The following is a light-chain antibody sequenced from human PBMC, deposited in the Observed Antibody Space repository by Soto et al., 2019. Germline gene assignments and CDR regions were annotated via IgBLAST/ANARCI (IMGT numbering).Light chain of an antibody. CDR3: HQYGSSPRT. CDR2: SAS. J-gene: IGKJ1*01. V-gene: IGKV3-20*01. CDR1: QSVSAND. Sequence: ETVLTQSPDTLSLSPGERATLSCRASQSVSANDLAWYQHKVGQAPRLLIYSASSRATGIPDRFSGSGSGRDFTLTISRLEPEDFAVYYCHQYGSSPRTFGRGTKVEIK.